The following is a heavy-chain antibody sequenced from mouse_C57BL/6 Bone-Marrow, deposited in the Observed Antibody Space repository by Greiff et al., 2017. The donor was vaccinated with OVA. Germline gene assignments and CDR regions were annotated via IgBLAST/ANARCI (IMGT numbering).Heavy chain of an antibody. CDR2: IDPNSGGT. CDR3: ASFYYGSIDWYFDV. CDR1: GYTFTSYW. V-gene: IGHV1-72*01. Sequence: QVQLKESGAELVKPGASVKLSCKASGYTFTSYWMHWVKQRPGRGLEWIGRIDPNSGGTKYNEKFKSKATLTVDKPSSTAYMQLSSLTSEDSAVYYCASFYYGSIDWYFDVWGTGTTVTVSS. J-gene: IGHJ1*03. D-gene: IGHD1-1*01.